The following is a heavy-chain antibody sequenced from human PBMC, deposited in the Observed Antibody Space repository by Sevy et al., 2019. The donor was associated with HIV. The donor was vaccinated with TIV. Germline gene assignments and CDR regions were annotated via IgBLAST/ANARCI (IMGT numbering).Heavy chain of an antibody. D-gene: IGHD6-6*01. CDR1: GYTFTGYY. CDR3: ARDWVSYSSYNPYYYYGMDV. CDR2: INPNSGGT. V-gene: IGHV1-2*02. Sequence: ASVKVSCKASGYTFTGYYMHWVRQAPGQGLEWMGWINPNSGGTNYAQKFQGRVTMTRDTSNSTAYMELSMLRSDDTAVYYCARDWVSYSSYNPYYYYGMDVWGQGTTVTVSS. J-gene: IGHJ6*02.